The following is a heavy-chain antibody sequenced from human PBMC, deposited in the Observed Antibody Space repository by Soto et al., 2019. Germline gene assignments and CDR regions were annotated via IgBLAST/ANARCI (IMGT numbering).Heavy chain of an antibody. D-gene: IGHD4-17*01. CDR3: ASCYGDYEFPCEY. CDR2: ISSTSNVA. CDR1: GFTFTDYG. V-gene: IGHV3-21*05. J-gene: IGHJ4*02. Sequence: GGSLRLSCEGSGFTFTDYGMLWVRQAPGRGLEWVSYISSTSNVAFYVDSVEGRFTTSRDNAKNTLYLQMNSLRDEDTAVYYCASCYGDYEFPCEYWGQGTLVTVSS.